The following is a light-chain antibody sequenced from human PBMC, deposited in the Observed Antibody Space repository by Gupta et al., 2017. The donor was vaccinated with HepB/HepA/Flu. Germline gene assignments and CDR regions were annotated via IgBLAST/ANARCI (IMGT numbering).Light chain of an antibody. CDR3: QTWDSSTVV. CDR2: QNT. CDR1: KLGDKY. V-gene: IGLV3-1*01. Sequence: SSEVTQPPSVSVSPGQTASITCSGDKLGDKYSFWYQQKPGQSPILVIYQNTKRPSGIPERFSGSSSGNTATLTISGTQAMDEADYYCQTWDSSTVVFGGGTKLTVL. J-gene: IGLJ3*02.